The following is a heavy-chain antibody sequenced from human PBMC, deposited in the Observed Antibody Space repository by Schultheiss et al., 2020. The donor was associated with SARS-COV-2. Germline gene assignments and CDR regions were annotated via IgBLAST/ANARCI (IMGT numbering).Heavy chain of an antibody. CDR2: INPNSGGT. D-gene: IGHD2-2*01. Sequence: ASVKVSCKTSGYTFTGYYIHWVRQAPGQGLEWMGWINPNSGGTNYAQKFQGRVTMTRDTSISTAYMELSRLRSDDTAVYYCARDHLGSTSVDYWGQGTLVTVSS. V-gene: IGHV1-2*02. CDR3: ARDHLGSTSVDY. J-gene: IGHJ4*02. CDR1: GYTFTGYY.